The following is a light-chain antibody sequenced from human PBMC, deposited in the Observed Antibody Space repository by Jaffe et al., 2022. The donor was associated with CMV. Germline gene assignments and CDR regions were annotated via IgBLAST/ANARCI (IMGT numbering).Light chain of an antibody. J-gene: IGKJ1*01. CDR1: QSVNSDY. CDR2: GAS. CDR3: QRHGPSPSWT. Sequence: EIVLTQSPGTLSLSPGERATLSCRASQSVNSDYLAWYQQKPGQAPRVVIYGASSRATGIPDRFSGSGSGTDFTLTISRLEPEDFAVYYCQRHGPSPSWTFGRGTRVEIK. V-gene: IGKV3-20*01.